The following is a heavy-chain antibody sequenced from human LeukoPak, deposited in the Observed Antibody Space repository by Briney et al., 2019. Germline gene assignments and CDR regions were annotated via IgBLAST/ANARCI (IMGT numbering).Heavy chain of an antibody. D-gene: IGHD3-16*02. CDR2: ISSGNSTI. Sequence: GGSLRLSSAASGFAFSSYSMNWVRQAPGKGLEWVSFISSGNSTIYYADSVKGRFTISRDNAKNSLYLQMNSLRAEDTAVYYCARDSIVRGYYYYMDVWGKGTTVTVSS. J-gene: IGHJ6*03. CDR3: ARDSIVRGYYYYMDV. CDR1: GFAFSSYS. V-gene: IGHV3-48*04.